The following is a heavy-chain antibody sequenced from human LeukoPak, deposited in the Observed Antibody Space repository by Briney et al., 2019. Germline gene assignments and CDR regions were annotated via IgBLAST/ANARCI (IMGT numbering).Heavy chain of an antibody. CDR2: ISGSGDAT. CDR3: AKSTSFYLDS. Sequence: GGSLRLSCAASGFMFSNYAMTWVRQAPGKGLESISVISGSGDATNYADSVKGRFTISRDNSKSMLYVQMNSLRAEDTAVYYCAKSTSFYLDSWGQGTLVTVSS. CDR1: GFMFSNYA. J-gene: IGHJ4*02. V-gene: IGHV3-23*01.